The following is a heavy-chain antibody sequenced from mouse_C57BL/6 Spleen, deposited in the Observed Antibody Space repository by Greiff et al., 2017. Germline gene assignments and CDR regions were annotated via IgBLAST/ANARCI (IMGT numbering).Heavy chain of an antibody. CDR2: ISSGSSTI. D-gene: IGHD1-1*01. Sequence: DVKLVESGGGLVKPGGSLKLSCAASGFTFSDYGMHWVRQAPEKGLEWVAYISSGSSTIYYADTVKGRFTISRDNAKNTLFLQMTSLRSEDTAMYYCARGGTTVVHYYAMDYWGQGTSVTVSS. V-gene: IGHV5-17*01. CDR1: GFTFSDYG. J-gene: IGHJ4*01. CDR3: ARGGTTVVHYYAMDY.